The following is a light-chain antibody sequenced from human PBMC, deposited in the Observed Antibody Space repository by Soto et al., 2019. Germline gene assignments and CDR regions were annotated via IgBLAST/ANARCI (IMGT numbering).Light chain of an antibody. CDR2: GAS. Sequence: EIVMTQSPATLSVSPGERATLSCRASQSIMFSLAWYQQKPGQAPRLLISGASTRATGIPARFSGSGSGKEFTLTISSLQSADFAVYYCQQYYEWPPLTLGGGTKVDIK. J-gene: IGKJ4*01. CDR3: QQYYEWPPLT. CDR1: QSIMFS. V-gene: IGKV3-15*01.